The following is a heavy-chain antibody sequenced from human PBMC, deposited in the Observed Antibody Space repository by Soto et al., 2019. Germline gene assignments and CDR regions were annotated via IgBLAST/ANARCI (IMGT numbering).Heavy chain of an antibody. Sequence: PGGSLRLSWAASGFTFSSYAMSWVRQAPGKGLEWVSAISGSGGSTYYADSVKGRFTISRDNSKNTLYLQMNSLRAEDTAVYYCAKDLSNYDSSGYYYFGAFDIWGQGTMVTVSS. CDR1: GFTFSSYA. D-gene: IGHD3-22*01. V-gene: IGHV3-23*01. CDR3: AKDLSNYDSSGYYYFGAFDI. J-gene: IGHJ3*02. CDR2: ISGSGGST.